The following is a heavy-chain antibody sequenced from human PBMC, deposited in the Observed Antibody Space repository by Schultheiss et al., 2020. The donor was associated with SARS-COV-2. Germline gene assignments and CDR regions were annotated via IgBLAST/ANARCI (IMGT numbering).Heavy chain of an antibody. D-gene: IGHD2-2*01. CDR3: ARDRAGQGGRIVVVESDGFDP. CDR1: GFTFSSYA. V-gene: IGHV3-23*01. CDR2: ISGSGGST. Sequence: GGSLRLSCAASGFTFSSYAMSWVRQAPGKGLEWVSAISGSGGSTYYADSVKGRFTISRDNAKNSLYLQMNSLRAEDTAMYYCARDRAGQGGRIVVVESDGFDPWGQGTLVTVSS. J-gene: IGHJ5*02.